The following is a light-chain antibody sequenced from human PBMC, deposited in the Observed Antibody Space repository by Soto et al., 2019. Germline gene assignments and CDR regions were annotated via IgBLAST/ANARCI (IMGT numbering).Light chain of an antibody. Sequence: QSVLTQFASVSGSPGQSITISCTGTSSDVGTYNYVSWYQHHPGKAPKLVIYDVSDRPSGVSNRFSGSKSGNTASLTITGLQAEDEADYYCNSYTSSSTPYVFGTGTRSPS. V-gene: IGLV2-14*03. J-gene: IGLJ1*01. CDR3: NSYTSSSTPYV. CDR2: DVS. CDR1: SSDVGTYNY.